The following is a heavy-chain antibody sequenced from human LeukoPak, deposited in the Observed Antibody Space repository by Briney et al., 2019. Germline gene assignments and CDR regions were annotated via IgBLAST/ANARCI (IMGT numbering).Heavy chain of an antibody. CDR1: GGSISSYY. V-gene: IGHV4-59*01. D-gene: IGHD2-15*01. CDR3: ARARVVVVAATPSRAFDI. J-gene: IGHJ3*02. Sequence: SETLSLTCTVSGGSISSYYWSWIRQPPGKGLEWIGYIYYSGSTNYNPSLKSRVTISVDTSKNQFSLKLSSVTAADTAVYYCARARVVVVAATPSRAFDIWGQGTMVTVSS. CDR2: IYYSGST.